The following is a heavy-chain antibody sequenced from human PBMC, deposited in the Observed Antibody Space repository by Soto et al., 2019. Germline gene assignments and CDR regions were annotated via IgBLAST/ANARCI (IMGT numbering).Heavy chain of an antibody. J-gene: IGHJ4*02. D-gene: IGHD1-26*01. Sequence: PGESLKISCEGSGYPFSYFWIAWVRQMPGKGLEWMGIIYPSDSDTRYSPSFQGQVTISADKSITTAYLQWSSLKASDTAMYYCARGGIVGSTRSYFDYWGQGALVTVSS. CDR1: GYPFSYFW. CDR3: ARGGIVGSTRSYFDY. V-gene: IGHV5-51*01. CDR2: IYPSDSDT.